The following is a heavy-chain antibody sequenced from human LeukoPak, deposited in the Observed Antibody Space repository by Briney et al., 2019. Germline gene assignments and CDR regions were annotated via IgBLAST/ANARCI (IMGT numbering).Heavy chain of an antibody. D-gene: IGHD3-16*01. Sequence: PGGSLRLSCAASGFTFSSYAMHWVRQAPGKGLEWVAVISYDGSNKYYADSVKGRFTISRDNSKNTLYLQMNSLRAEDTAVYYCGSELGILSDYWGQGTLVTVSS. CDR3: GSELGILSDY. J-gene: IGHJ4*02. CDR1: GFTFSSYA. CDR2: ISYDGSNK. V-gene: IGHV3-30-3*01.